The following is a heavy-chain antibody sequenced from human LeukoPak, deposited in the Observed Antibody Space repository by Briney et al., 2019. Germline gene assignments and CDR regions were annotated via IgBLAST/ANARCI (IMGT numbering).Heavy chain of an antibody. CDR2: IYYSGST. J-gene: IGHJ2*01. CDR1: GGSISSSSYY. Sequence: SETLSLTCTVSGGSISSSSYYWGWIRQPPGKGLEWIGSIYYSGSTYYNPSLKSRVTISVDTSKNQFSLKLSSVTAADTAVYYCARDEVFGGAPGWYFDLWGRDTLVTVSS. V-gene: IGHV4-39*07. CDR3: ARDEVFGGAPGWYFDL. D-gene: IGHD3-16*01.